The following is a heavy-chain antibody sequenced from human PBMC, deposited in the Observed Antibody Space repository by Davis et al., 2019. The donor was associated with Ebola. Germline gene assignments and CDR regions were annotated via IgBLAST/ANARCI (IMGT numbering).Heavy chain of an antibody. CDR2: IWYDGSNK. Sequence: PGGSLRLSCAASGFTFSSYGMHWVRQAPGKGLEWVAVIWYDGSNKYYAGSVKGRFTISRDNSKNTLYLQMNSLRAEDTAVYYCARGWENPNYYDSSGWGWFDPWGQGTLVTVSS. J-gene: IGHJ5*02. CDR3: ARGWENPNYYDSSGWGWFDP. V-gene: IGHV3-33*01. CDR1: GFTFSSYG. D-gene: IGHD3-22*01.